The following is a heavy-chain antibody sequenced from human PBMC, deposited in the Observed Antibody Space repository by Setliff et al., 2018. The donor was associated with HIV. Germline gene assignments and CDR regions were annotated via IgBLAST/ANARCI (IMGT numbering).Heavy chain of an antibody. CDR2: IFPGDSKM. CDR3: ARGIAALTASFDS. Sequence: PGESLKISCKGSGYSFTSYWIARVRQKPGKGLGWMGIIFPGDSKMRYSPSFQGRVTLSADKSISTAYLQWSSLQTSDSGMYYCARGIAALTASFDSWGQGSLVTVSS. V-gene: IGHV5-51*01. CDR1: GYSFTSYW. D-gene: IGHD2-21*02. J-gene: IGHJ4*02.